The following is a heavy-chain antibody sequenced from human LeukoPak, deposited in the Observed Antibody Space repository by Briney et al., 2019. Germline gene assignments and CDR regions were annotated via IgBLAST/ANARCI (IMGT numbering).Heavy chain of an antibody. J-gene: IGHJ4*02. CDR2: ISYDGSNK. V-gene: IGHV3-30*18. Sequence: PGGSLRLSCAASGFTFSSYDMHWVRQAPGKGLEWVVVISYDGSNKFYADSVKGRFTISRDNSKNTLYLQMNSLRTEDTAVYYCAKDQGDFDYWGQGTLVTVSS. CDR1: GFTFSSYD. CDR3: AKDQGDFDY.